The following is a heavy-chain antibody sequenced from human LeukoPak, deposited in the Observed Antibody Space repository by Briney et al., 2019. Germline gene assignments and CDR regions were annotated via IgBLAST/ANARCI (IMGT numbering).Heavy chain of an antibody. Sequence: ASVKVSCKASGYTFTGYYMHWVRQAPGQGLEWMGWINPNSGGTNYAQKFQGRVTMTRDTSISTSYMDLRGLRSDDTAVYYCARGAKSETYCPYWGQGTLVIVSS. V-gene: IGHV1-2*02. CDR3: ARGAKSETYCPY. D-gene: IGHD1-26*01. CDR1: GYTFTGYY. CDR2: INPNSGGT. J-gene: IGHJ4*02.